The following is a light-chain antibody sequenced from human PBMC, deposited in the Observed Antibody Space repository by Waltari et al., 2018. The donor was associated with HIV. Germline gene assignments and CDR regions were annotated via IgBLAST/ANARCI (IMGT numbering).Light chain of an antibody. Sequence: QSALTQPPSASGSPGQSVAISCTGTSSDIGAYYFVSWYQQQPGSAPKLIIFEVTKRPTGVPDRFSGAKSGNTASLTVSGLLPEDDADYYCSSYAGSNRFVVFGGGTRLTVL. CDR2: EVT. CDR3: SSYAGSNRFVV. CDR1: SSDIGAYYF. V-gene: IGLV2-8*01. J-gene: IGLJ2*01.